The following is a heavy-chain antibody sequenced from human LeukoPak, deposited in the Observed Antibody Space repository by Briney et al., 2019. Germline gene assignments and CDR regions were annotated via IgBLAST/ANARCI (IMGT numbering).Heavy chain of an antibody. CDR1: GYTFTSYY. J-gene: IGHJ5*02. V-gene: IGHV1-46*01. D-gene: IGHD2-21*02. Sequence: GASVKVSCKASGYTFTSYYMHWVRQAPGQGLEWMGIINPSGGSTSYAQKFQGRVTMTRDTSTSTVYMELSSLRSEDTALYYCAKVYCGGDCSYNWFDPWGQGTLVTVSS. CDR2: INPSGGST. CDR3: AKVYCGGDCSYNWFDP.